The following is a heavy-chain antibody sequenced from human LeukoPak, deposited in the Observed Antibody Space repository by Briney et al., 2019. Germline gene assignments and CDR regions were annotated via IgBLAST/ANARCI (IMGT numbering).Heavy chain of an antibody. CDR1: GYTFTGYY. V-gene: IGHV1-2*02. CDR3: AREGPNVLRYFDWLKYGMDV. J-gene: IGHJ6*02. CDR2: INPNSGGT. Sequence: ASVKVSCKASGYTFTGYYMHWVRQAPGQGLEWMGWINPNSGGTNYAQKFQGRVTMTRDMSISTAYMELSRLRSDDTAVYYCAREGPNVLRYFDWLKYGMDVWGQGTTVTVSS. D-gene: IGHD3-9*01.